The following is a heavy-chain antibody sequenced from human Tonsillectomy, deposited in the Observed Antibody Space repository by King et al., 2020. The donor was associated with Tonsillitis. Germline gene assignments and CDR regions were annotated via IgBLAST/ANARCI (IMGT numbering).Heavy chain of an antibody. D-gene: IGHD2-8*01. Sequence: VQLVESGGGVVQPGRSLRLSCAASGFTFSNYAMHWVRQAPGKGREWVAVISYDGSNKYYADSVKGRFTISRDNSKNTLYLQMNSLRAEDTAVYYCARDRAKLMGQQKKDYYYYYGMDVWGQGTTVTVSS. CDR1: GFTFSNYA. V-gene: IGHV3-30-3*01. J-gene: IGHJ6*02. CDR3: ARDRAKLMGQQKKDYYYYYGMDV. CDR2: ISYDGSNK.